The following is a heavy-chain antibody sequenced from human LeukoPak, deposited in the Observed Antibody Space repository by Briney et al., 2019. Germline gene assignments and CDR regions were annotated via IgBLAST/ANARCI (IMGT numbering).Heavy chain of an antibody. CDR2: IKSKTDGGTT. CDR1: GFTFSSYW. V-gene: IGHV3-15*01. CDR3: THRGWQWLPEIVDY. J-gene: IGHJ4*02. D-gene: IGHD6-19*01. Sequence: GGSLRLSCAASGFTFSSYWMHWVRQALGKGLEWVGRIKSKTDGGTTDYAAPVKGRFTISRDDSKNTLYLQMNSLKTEDTAVYYCTHRGWQWLPEIVDYWGQGTLVTVSS.